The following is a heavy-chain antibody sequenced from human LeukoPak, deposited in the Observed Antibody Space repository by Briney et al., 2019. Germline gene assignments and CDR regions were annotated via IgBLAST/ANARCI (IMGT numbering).Heavy chain of an antibody. CDR3: ARLQAPLSAYYTTDQYYFDY. D-gene: IGHD1-26*01. CDR2: IYHTGST. J-gene: IGHJ4*02. V-gene: IGHV4-59*08. CDR1: GGSISSYY. Sequence: SETLSLTCTVSGGSISSYYWSWVRQPPGKGLEWIGYIYHTGSTNYSPSLKSRVTISIETSKNQFSLKLSSVTAADTAVYYCARLQAPLSAYYTTDQYYFDYWGQGTLLTASS.